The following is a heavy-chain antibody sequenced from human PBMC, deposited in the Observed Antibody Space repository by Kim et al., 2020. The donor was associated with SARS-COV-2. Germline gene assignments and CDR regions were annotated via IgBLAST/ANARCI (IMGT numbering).Heavy chain of an antibody. J-gene: IGHJ4*02. CDR3: AAFWLDRYGDSWGFDY. CDR1: GFTFTSSA. Sequence: SVKVSCKASGFTFTSSAVQWVRQARGQRLEWIGWIVVGSGNTNYAQKFQERVTITRDMSTSTAYMELSSLRSEDTAVYYCAAFWLDRYGDSWGFDYWGQGTLVTVSS. V-gene: IGHV1-58*01. CDR2: IVVGSGNT. D-gene: IGHD4-17*01.